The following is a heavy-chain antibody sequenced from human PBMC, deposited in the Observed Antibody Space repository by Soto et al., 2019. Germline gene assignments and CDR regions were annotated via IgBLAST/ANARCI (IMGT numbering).Heavy chain of an antibody. Sequence: PGGSLRLSCAASGFTFISYWMHWGLQAPGKGLVWVSRINSDGSSTSYADSVKGRFTISRDNAKNTLYLQMNSLRAEDTAVYYCARDHELLWFGETHYGMDVWGQGTTVTVSS. CDR3: ARDHELLWFGETHYGMDV. J-gene: IGHJ6*02. D-gene: IGHD3-10*01. CDR2: INSDGSST. V-gene: IGHV3-74*01. CDR1: GFTFISYW.